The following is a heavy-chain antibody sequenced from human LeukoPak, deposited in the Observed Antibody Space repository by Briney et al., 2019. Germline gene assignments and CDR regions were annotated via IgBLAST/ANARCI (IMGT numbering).Heavy chain of an antibody. Sequence: SETLSLTCTVSGGSTSSYYWSWIRQPPGKGLEWIGYIYYSGSANYNPSPKSRVTISVDTSKNQFSLKLSSVTAADTAVYYCARQGQQLSYFDYWGQGTLVTVSS. D-gene: IGHD6-13*01. CDR3: ARQGQQLSYFDY. CDR1: GGSTSSYY. J-gene: IGHJ4*02. CDR2: IYYSGSA. V-gene: IGHV4-59*08.